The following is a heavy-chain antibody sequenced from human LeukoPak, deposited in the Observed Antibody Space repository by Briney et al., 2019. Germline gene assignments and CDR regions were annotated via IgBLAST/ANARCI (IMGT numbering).Heavy chain of an antibody. V-gene: IGHV3-30*03. D-gene: IGHD1-26*01. CDR3: ARPVVGASSWFDP. J-gene: IGHJ5*02. CDR1: GFTFSSYG. Sequence: GRSLRLSCAASGFTFSSYGMHWVRQAPGKGLEWVAVISYDGSNKYYADSVKGRFTISRDNSKNTLYLQMNSLRAEATAVYYCARPVVGASSWFDPWGQGTLVTVSS. CDR2: ISYDGSNK.